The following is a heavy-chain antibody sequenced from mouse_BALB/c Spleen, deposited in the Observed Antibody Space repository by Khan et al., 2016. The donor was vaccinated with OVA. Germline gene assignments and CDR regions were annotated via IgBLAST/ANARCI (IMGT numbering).Heavy chain of an antibody. J-gene: IGHJ3*01. Sequence: QIQLVQSGAELVRPGVSVKLSCKGSGYTFTDFAIHWVKQSHAKSLEWIGVISTYYGDATYNQKFKGKATMTVDKSSSTADMELARLTYDDSAIYYCAWESCNSRCAYWGQGTLVTVSA. V-gene: IGHV1S137*01. CDR2: ISTYYGDA. CDR3: AWESCNSRCAY. D-gene: IGHD2-1*01. CDR1: GYTFTDFA.